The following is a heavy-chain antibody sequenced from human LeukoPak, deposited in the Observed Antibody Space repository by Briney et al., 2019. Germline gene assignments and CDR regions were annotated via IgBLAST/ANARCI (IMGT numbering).Heavy chain of an antibody. Sequence: PGGSLRLSCAASGFTFSSYSMNWVRQAPGKGLEWVSSITSSRSYIYYADSVKGRFTISRDNAKNSLYLQMNSLRAEDVSVYYCARDAFDIWGQGTMVTVSS. CDR2: ITSSRSYI. CDR1: GFTFSSYS. J-gene: IGHJ3*02. CDR3: ARDAFDI. V-gene: IGHV3-21*01.